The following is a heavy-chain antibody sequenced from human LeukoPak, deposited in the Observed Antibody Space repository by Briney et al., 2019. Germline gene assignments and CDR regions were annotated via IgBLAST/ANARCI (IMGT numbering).Heavy chain of an antibody. CDR1: GGSFSGYY. J-gene: IGHJ5*02. D-gene: IGHD6-6*01. CDR2: INHSGST. V-gene: IGHV4-34*01. Sequence: SETLSLTCAVYGGSFSGYYWSWIRQPPGKGLEWIGEINHSGSTNYNPSLKSRVTISVDTSKNQFSLKLSSVTAADTAVYYCARVKNSSSSGYPNWFDPWGQGTLVTVSS. CDR3: ARVKNSSSSGYPNWFDP.